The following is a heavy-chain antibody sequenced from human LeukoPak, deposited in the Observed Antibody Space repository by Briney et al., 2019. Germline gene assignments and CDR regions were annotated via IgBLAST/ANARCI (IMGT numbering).Heavy chain of an antibody. J-gene: IGHJ3*02. V-gene: IGHV1-46*01. CDR1: GYTFTSYY. D-gene: IGHD4-17*01. Sequence: ASVKVSCKASGYTFTSYYMHWVRQAPGQGLEWMGIINPSGGSTSYAQKFQGRVTMTRDTSTSTVYMELSSLRSEDTAVYYCASRPQLTYGDRTDAFDIWGQGTMVTVSS. CDR2: INPSGGST. CDR3: ASRPQLTYGDRTDAFDI.